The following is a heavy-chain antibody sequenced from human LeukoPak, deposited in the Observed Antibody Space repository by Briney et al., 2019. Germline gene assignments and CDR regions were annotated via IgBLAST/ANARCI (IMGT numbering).Heavy chain of an antibody. D-gene: IGHD3-3*01. Sequence: GGSLRLSCAASGFTFSTYWMSWVRQAPGKGLEWVANIKQDGNEKYYVDIVKGRFTISRDNAKNSLYLQMNSLRAEDTAVYYCARDRNTDFWSGYYTNYFDYWGQGTLVTVSS. CDR2: IKQDGNEK. CDR3: ARDRNTDFWSGYYTNYFDY. CDR1: GFTFSTYW. V-gene: IGHV3-7*01. J-gene: IGHJ4*02.